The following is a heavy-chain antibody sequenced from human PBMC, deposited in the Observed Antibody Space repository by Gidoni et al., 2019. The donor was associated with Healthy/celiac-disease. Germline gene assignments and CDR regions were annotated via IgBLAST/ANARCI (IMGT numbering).Heavy chain of an antibody. D-gene: IGHD1-26*01. CDR1: GGSISSYY. J-gene: IGHJ4*02. CDR3: ARAAGELLLAFDY. Sequence: QVQLQESGPGLVKPSETLSLTCTVSGGSISSYYWSWIRQPPGKGLEWIGYIYYSGSTNYNPSLKSRVTISVDTSKNQFSLKLSSVTAADTAVYYCARAAGELLLAFDYWGQGTLVTVSS. CDR2: IYYSGST. V-gene: IGHV4-59*01.